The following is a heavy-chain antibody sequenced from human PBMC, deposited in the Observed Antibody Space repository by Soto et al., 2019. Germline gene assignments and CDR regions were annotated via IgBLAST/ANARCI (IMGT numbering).Heavy chain of an antibody. CDR3: ARTTVVSGTPDFDY. CDR2: ISYDDGDNK. D-gene: IGHD4-4*01. J-gene: IGHJ4*02. CDR1: GFTFSSFT. Sequence: QVQLVESGGGVVPPRRSLRLSCAASGFTFSSFTMHWVRQAPGKGLEWVAVISYDDGDNKYYADSVKGRFTISRDNSKNTLYLQMNSLRPEDTAVYYCARTTVVSGTPDFDYWGQGTLVTVSS. V-gene: IGHV3-30-3*01.